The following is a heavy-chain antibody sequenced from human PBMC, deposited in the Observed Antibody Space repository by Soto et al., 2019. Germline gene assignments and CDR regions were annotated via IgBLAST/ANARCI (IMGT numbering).Heavy chain of an antibody. CDR1: GFTFSDYY. V-gene: IGHV3-11*06. CDR3: ARGGMITFGGVIAPYYYYGMDV. CDR2: ISSSSSYT. Sequence: PGGSLRLSCASSGFTFSDYYMSWIRQAPGKGLEWVSYISSSSSYTNYADSVKGRFTISRDNAKNSLYLQMNSLRAEDTAVYYCARGGMITFGGVIAPYYYYGMDVWGQGTTVTVS. J-gene: IGHJ6*02. D-gene: IGHD3-16*02.